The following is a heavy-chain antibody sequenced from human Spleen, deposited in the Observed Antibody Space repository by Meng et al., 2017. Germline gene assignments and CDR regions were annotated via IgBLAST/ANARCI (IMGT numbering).Heavy chain of an antibody. CDR1: GFTFGDYA. J-gene: IGHJ6*02. CDR2: ISWSSGSI. CDR3: ARESGLVTFGGIGGGVGIDV. V-gene: IGHV3-9*01. Sequence: SLKISCAASGFTFGDYAMHWVRQAPGKGLEWVSGISWSSGSIDYADSVKGRFTISRDNSQNIVFLQMNSLRTEDSAVYYCARESGLVTFGGIGGGVGIDVWGQGITVTVSS. D-gene: IGHD3-16*01.